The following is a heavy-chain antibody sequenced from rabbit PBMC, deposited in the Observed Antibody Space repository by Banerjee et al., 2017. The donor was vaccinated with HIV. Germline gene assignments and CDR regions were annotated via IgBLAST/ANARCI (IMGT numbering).Heavy chain of an antibody. CDR2: IDAGSSGSS. CDR3: ARADVASYGNSDNFKL. Sequence: QSLEESGGGLVKPGGTLTLTCKASGIDFSSYYYMCWVRQAPGKGLEWIACIDAGSSGSSYYASWAKGRFTISKTSSTTVTLQMTSLTAADTATYFCARADVASYGNSDNFKLWGPGTLVTVS. J-gene: IGHJ4*01. D-gene: IGHD6-1*01. V-gene: IGHV1S40*01. CDR1: GIDFSSYYY.